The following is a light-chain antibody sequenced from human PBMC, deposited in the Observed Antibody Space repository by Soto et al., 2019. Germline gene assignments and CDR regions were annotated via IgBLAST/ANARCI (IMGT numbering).Light chain of an antibody. CDR2: EGS. CDR3: CSYSSTATYV. CDR1: SSDVGAYDL. Sequence: QSVLTQPASVSGSPGQSITISCTGTSSDVGAYDLVSWYQQHPGKAPKLIIYEGSKRPSGVSNRFSGSKSGHTASLTISGLQAEDEADYHCCSYSSTATYVFGTGTKVTVL. J-gene: IGLJ1*01. V-gene: IGLV2-23*01.